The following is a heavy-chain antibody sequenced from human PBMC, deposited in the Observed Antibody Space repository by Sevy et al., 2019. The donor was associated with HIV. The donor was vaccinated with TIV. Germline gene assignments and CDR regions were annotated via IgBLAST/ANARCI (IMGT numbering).Heavy chain of an antibody. CDR3: ARDVDTPFVRSFDS. V-gene: IGHV3-48*02. CDR1: GLTSSSDS. CDR2: ISSSSRTI. Sequence: GGSLRLSCVVSGLTSSSDSMNWVRQAPGKGLEWLAYISSSSRTIYYADSVEGRFTISRDNDKKSVFLQMNNLRDEDSATYYCARDVDTPFVRSFDSWGQGTLVTVSS. J-gene: IGHJ4*02. D-gene: IGHD5-18*01.